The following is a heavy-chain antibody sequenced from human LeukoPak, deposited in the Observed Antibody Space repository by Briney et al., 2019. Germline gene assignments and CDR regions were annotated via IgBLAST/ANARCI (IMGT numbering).Heavy chain of an antibody. Sequence: GASVKVSCKASGYTFSRYYMHWVRQPPGQGLELKGIINPSGSSTSYAQTFQGRVTITRDTSTRIVYTEMSSLGSEDTAAYYCARWVASGLALIYYYGMDVCGQGTTVTVSS. CDR2: INPSGSST. CDR1: GYTFSRYY. J-gene: IGHJ6*02. D-gene: IGHD3/OR15-3a*01. V-gene: IGHV1-46*01. CDR3: ARWVASGLALIYYYGMDV.